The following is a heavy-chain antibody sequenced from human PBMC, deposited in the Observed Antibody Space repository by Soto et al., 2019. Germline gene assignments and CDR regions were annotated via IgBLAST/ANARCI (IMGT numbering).Heavy chain of an antibody. V-gene: IGHV1-3*01. J-gene: IGHJ3*02. D-gene: IGHD6-6*01. CDR1: GYTFTSYA. CDR3: ARDPASIAARPYAFDI. CDR2: INAGNGNT. Sequence: QVQLVQSGAEVKKPGASVKVSCKASGYTFTSYAMHWVRQAPGQRLEWMGWINAGNGNTKYSQKFQGRVTITRDTSASTAYMELSSLRSEDTAVYYCARDPASIAARPYAFDIWGQGTMVTVSS.